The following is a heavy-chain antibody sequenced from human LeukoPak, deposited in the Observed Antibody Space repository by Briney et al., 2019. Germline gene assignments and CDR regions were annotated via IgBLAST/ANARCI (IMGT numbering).Heavy chain of an antibody. J-gene: IGHJ4*02. CDR3: AKGTSLINILTGYFYYFDY. D-gene: IGHD3-9*01. V-gene: IGHV3-23*01. Sequence: PGGSLRLSCAASGFTFSSYAMSWVRQAPGKGLEGVSALSGSGGSTYYADSVKGRFTISRDNSKNTLYLQMNSLRAEDTAVYYCAKGTSLINILTGYFYYFDYWGQGTLVTVSS. CDR1: GFTFSSYA. CDR2: LSGSGGST.